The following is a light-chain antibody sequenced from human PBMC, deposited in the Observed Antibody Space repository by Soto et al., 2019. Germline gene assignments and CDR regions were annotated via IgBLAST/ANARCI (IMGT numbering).Light chain of an antibody. J-gene: IGLJ1*01. CDR1: SSDVGGYNS. Sequence: QSVLTQPASVSGSPGQSIAISCTGTSSDVGGYNSVSWYQQHPGKAPKLMIYNVSNRPSGVSDRFSGSKSGNTASLTISWLQAEDEADYYYSSYTSSNTYVFGTGTKVTVL. CDR3: SSYTSSNTYV. CDR2: NVS. V-gene: IGLV2-14*03.